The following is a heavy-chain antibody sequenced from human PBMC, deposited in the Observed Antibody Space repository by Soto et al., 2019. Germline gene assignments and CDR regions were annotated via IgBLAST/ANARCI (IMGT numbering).Heavy chain of an antibody. V-gene: IGHV3-9*01. D-gene: IGHD2-2*01. CDR2: ISWNSGSI. CDR1: GFTFDDYA. CDR3: AKSVLSYQLLYDYYYGMDV. J-gene: IGHJ6*02. Sequence: GGSLRLSCAASGFTFDDYAMHWVRQAPGKGLEWVSGISWNSGSIGYADSVKGRFTISRDNAKNSLYLQMNSLRAEDTALYYCAKSVLSYQLLYDYYYGMDVWGQGTTVTVSS.